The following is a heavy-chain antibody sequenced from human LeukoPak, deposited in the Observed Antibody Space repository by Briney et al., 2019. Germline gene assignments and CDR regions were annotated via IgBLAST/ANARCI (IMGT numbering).Heavy chain of an antibody. V-gene: IGHV4-59*10. CDR1: GGSFSGYY. CDR2: IYTRGST. D-gene: IGHD3-22*01. J-gene: IGHJ4*02. Sequence: SETLSLTCAVYGGSFSGYYWSWIRQPAGKGLEWIGRIYTRGSTNYNPSLKSRVSMSVDTSKKQFSLKLSSVTAADTAVYYCARGTWFYYDSSGYSDDWGQGTLVTVSS. CDR3: ARGTWFYYDSSGYSDD.